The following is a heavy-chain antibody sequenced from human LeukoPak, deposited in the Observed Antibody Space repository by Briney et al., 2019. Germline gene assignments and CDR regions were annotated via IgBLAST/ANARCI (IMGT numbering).Heavy chain of an antibody. Sequence: SETLSLTCTVSGASITTHYWSWIRQPPGKGLEWIGYIYYNGNTNYNPSLKRRVTMSVDTSRNQFSLKLTSVTAADTAVYYCASLDYWGQGTLVTVSS. J-gene: IGHJ4*02. CDR1: GASITTHY. V-gene: IGHV4-59*11. CDR3: ASLDY. CDR2: IYYNGNT.